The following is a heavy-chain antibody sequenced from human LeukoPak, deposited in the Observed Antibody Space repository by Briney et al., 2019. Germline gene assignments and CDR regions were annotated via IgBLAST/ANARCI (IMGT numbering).Heavy chain of an antibody. J-gene: IGHJ4*02. CDR2: IFSDASST. CDR3: ARVLPNSGRYFDY. Sequence: PGGSLRLSCAASGFTFSSYWMHWVRQAPGKGLMWVSRIFSDASSTNYADSVKGRFTISRDNAKNTLYLQMNSLRADDTAVYYCARVLPNSGRYFDYWGQGTLATVSS. D-gene: IGHD6-19*01. CDR1: GFTFSSYW. V-gene: IGHV3-74*01.